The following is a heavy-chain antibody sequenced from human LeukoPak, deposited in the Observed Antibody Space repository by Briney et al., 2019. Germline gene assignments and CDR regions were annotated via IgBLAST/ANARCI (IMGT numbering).Heavy chain of an antibody. V-gene: IGHV3-13*01. J-gene: IGHJ6*03. Sequence: GGSLRLSCAASGFTFSSYDMHWVRQATGKGLEWVSAIGTAGDTYYPGSVKGRFTISRENAKNSLYLQMNSLRAEDTAVYYCARGYSYGFYYYYMDVWGKGTTVTVS. CDR3: ARGYSYGFYYYYMDV. D-gene: IGHD5-18*01. CDR1: GFTFSSYD. CDR2: IGTAGDT.